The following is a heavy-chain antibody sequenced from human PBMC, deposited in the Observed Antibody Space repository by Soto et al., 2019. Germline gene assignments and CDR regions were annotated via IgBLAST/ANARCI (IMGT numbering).Heavy chain of an antibody. D-gene: IGHD3-3*01. CDR1: GGSISSSSHY. Sequence: PSETLSLTCTVSGGSISSSSHYWGWIRQSPGKGLEWIGSIYYSGSTYDNPSLKSRVTISVDTSKNQFSLKLSSVTAADTAVYYCAKEGKGPVYKGFWGGPPSGGMDVWGQGTTVTVYS. V-gene: IGHV4-39*02. CDR2: IYYSGST. J-gene: IGHJ6*02. CDR3: AKEGKGPVYKGFWGGPPSGGMDV.